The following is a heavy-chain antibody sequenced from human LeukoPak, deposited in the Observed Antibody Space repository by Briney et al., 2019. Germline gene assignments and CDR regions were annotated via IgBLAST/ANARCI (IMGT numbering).Heavy chain of an antibody. Sequence: PSETLSLTCTVSGGSISSYYWSWIRQPAGKGLEWIGRIYTSGSTNYNPSLKSRATMSVDTSKNQFSLKLSSVTAADTAVYYCARDLDYYDSSGYYYYFDYWGQGTLVTVSS. V-gene: IGHV4-4*07. D-gene: IGHD3-22*01. J-gene: IGHJ4*02. CDR2: IYTSGST. CDR3: ARDLDYYDSSGYYYYFDY. CDR1: GGSISSYY.